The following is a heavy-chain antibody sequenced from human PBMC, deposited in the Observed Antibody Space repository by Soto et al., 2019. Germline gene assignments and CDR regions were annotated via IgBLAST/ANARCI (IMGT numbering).Heavy chain of an antibody. D-gene: IGHD1-26*01. CDR1: GGSFSGYY. Sequence: PSETLSLTCAVYGGSFSGYYWSWIRQPPGKGLEWIGEINHSGSTNYNPSLKSRVTISVDTSKNQFSLKLSSVTAADTAVYYCARGRFSRLGNYYYGMDVWGHGTTVTVSS. CDR2: INHSGST. CDR3: ARGRFSRLGNYYYGMDV. J-gene: IGHJ6*02. V-gene: IGHV4-34*01.